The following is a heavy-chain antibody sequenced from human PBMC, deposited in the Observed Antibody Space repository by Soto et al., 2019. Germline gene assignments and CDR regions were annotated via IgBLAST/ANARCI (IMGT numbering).Heavy chain of an antibody. Sequence: XSVKVSCRASDSTFMNYDSRWVRQATGQGLEWMGWMNPNSGNTGYALKFQGRVSMTRNTSIYTVYLELRSLASDDTAVYYCAGSIGLVRAVLYWGQGTLVTVSS. V-gene: IGHV1-8*01. D-gene: IGHD2-21*01. CDR3: AGSIGLVRAVLY. J-gene: IGHJ4*02. CDR2: MNPNSGNT. CDR1: DSTFMNYD.